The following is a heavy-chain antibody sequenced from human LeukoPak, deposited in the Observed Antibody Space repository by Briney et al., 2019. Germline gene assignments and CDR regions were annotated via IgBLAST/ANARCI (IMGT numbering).Heavy chain of an antibody. CDR2: ISSSSSDI. CDR1: GFTFSDYS. J-gene: IGHJ6*03. CDR3: ARDAVTTQSWPYSYYYYMDV. D-gene: IGHD4-17*01. Sequence: GGSLRLSCAASGFTFSDYSMNWVRQAPGNGLEWVSSISSSSSDIYYADSVKGRFTISRDNAKNSLYLQMNSLRAEDTAVYYCARDAVTTQSWPYSYYYYMDVWGKGTTVTISS. V-gene: IGHV3-21*01.